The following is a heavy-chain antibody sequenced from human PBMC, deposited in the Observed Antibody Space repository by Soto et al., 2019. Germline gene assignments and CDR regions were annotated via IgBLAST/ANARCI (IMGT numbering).Heavy chain of an antibody. CDR2: IYYSGST. CDR1: GGSISSYY. Sequence: SETLSLTCTVSGGSISSYYWSWIRQPPGKGLEWIGYIYYSGSTNYNPSLKSRVTISVDTSKNQFSLKLSSVTAADTAVYYCASSSPAFYSSGWYGWFDPWGQGTLVTVSS. CDR3: ASSSPAFYSSGWYGWFDP. D-gene: IGHD6-19*01. V-gene: IGHV4-59*01. J-gene: IGHJ5*02.